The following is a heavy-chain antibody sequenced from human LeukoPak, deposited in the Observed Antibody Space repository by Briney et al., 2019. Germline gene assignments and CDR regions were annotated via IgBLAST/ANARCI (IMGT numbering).Heavy chain of an antibody. D-gene: IGHD2-21*01. CDR1: GFTFSSYA. CDR3: AKVRSALPYCGGDCYWDDYYYMDV. J-gene: IGHJ6*03. V-gene: IGHV3-23*01. Sequence: PGGSLRLSCATSGFTFSSYAMSWVRQAPGKGLEWVPAISGSGGSTYYADSVKGRFTISRDNSKNTLYLQMNSLRAEDTAVYYCAKVRSALPYCGGDCYWDDYYYMDVWGKGTTVTVSS. CDR2: ISGSGGST.